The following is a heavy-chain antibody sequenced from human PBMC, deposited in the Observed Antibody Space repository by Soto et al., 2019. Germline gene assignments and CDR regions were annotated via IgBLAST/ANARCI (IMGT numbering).Heavy chain of an antibody. CDR3: ARAAYADTAMDN. J-gene: IGHJ4*02. D-gene: IGHD5-18*01. V-gene: IGHV4-59*01. Sequence: SETLSLTCTVSGGSISSYYWSWIRQPPGKGLERIGYIYSSGSTNYNPSLKSRVTISVDTSKNQFSLKLSSVTAADSAVYYCARAAYADTAMDNWGQGTLVTVSS. CDR2: IYSSGST. CDR1: GGSISSYY.